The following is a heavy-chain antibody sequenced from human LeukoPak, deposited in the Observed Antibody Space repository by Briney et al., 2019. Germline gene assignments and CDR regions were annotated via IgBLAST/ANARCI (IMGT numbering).Heavy chain of an antibody. V-gene: IGHV1-2*02. CDR3: ARELGRYYYDSSGYYPPLY. CDR2: INPNTGGT. J-gene: IGHJ4*02. Sequence: ASVKVSCKASGYXFTDYYMHWVRQAPGQGREWMGWINPNTGGTDYIQKFQGRVTMTRDTSISTAYMELSRLRSDDTALYYCARELGRYYYDSSGYYPPLYWGQGTLVTVSS. D-gene: IGHD3-22*01. CDR1: GYXFTDYY.